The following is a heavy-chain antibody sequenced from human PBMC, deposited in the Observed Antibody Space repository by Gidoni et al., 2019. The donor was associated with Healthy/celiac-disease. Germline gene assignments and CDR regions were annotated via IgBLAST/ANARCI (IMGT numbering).Heavy chain of an antibody. CDR2: IYYSGST. D-gene: IGHD3-3*01. V-gene: IGHV4-31*02. Sequence: LEWIGYIYYSGSTYYNPSLKSRVTISVDTSKNQFSLKLSSVTAADTAVYYCARDRGRYDFWSGYSLFDYWGQGTLVTVSS. CDR3: ARDRGRYDFWSGYSLFDY. J-gene: IGHJ4*02.